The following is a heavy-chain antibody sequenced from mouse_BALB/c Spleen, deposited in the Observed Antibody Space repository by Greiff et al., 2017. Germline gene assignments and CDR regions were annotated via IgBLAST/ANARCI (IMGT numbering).Heavy chain of an antibody. V-gene: IGHV1-18*01. CDR2: INPNNGGT. D-gene: IGHD1-1*01. CDR3: ARVRGTTVVESRPWFAY. J-gene: IGHJ3*01. CDR1: GYTFTEYT. Sequence: VQLQQSGPELVKPGASVKISCKTSGYTFTEYTMHWVKQSHGKSLEWIGGINPNNGGTSYNQKFKGKATLTVDKSSSTAYMELRSLTSEDSAVYYCARVRGTTVVESRPWFAYWGQGTLVTVSA.